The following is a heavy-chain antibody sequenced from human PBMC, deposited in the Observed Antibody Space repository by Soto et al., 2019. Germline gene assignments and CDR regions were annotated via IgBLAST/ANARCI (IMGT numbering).Heavy chain of an antibody. CDR3: ARRYGGNFDY. Sequence: QVQLQESGPGLVKPSETLSLTCTVSGGSISSYYWSWIRQPPGKGLEWIGYIYYSGSTNYNPSLKRRVTISVYTSKNQFSLKLPSVTAADTAMYYCARRYGGNFDYWGQGTLVTVSS. V-gene: IGHV4-59*01. CDR2: IYYSGST. CDR1: GGSISSYY. D-gene: IGHD1-26*01. J-gene: IGHJ4*02.